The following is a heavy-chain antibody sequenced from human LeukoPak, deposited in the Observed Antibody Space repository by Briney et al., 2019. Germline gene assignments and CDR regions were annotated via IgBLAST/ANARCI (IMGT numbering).Heavy chain of an antibody. V-gene: IGHV4-61*02. D-gene: IGHD6-19*01. CDR3: ARVGQWLAEYYFDY. J-gene: IGHJ4*02. CDR2: IYTSGST. Sequence: KPSQTLSLTCTVSGGSISSGSYYWSWIRQPAGKGLEWIGRIYTSGSTNYNPSLKSRVTISVDTSKNQFSLKLSSVTAADTAVYYCARVGQWLAEYYFDYWGQGTQVTVSS. CDR1: GGSISSGSYY.